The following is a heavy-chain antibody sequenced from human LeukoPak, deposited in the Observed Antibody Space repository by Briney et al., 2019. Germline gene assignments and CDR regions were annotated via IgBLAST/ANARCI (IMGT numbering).Heavy chain of an antibody. CDR1: GFSFSSYA. Sequence: GGSLRLSCAASGFSFSSYAMSWVRQAPGKGLEWVSSISNSGVTTYYADSVKGRFTLSRGNSENTLYLQMNSLRAGDTAVYYCAKGARGVTPVYYSDYWGQGILVTVSS. V-gene: IGHV3-23*01. J-gene: IGHJ4*02. CDR2: ISNSGVTT. D-gene: IGHD4-23*01. CDR3: AKGARGVTPVYYSDY.